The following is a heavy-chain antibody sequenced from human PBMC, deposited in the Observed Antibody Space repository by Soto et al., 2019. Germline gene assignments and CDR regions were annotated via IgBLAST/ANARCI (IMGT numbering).Heavy chain of an antibody. CDR3: ARDSAGFSLFDY. CDR1: GYTFTSYG. V-gene: IGHV1-18*04. J-gene: IGHJ4*02. D-gene: IGHD3-9*01. CDR2: ISAYNGNT. Sequence: ASVKVSFKASGYTFTSYGISWVRQAPGQGLEWMGWISAYNGNTNYAQKLQGRVTMTTDTSTSTAYMELRSLRSDDTAVYYCARDSAGFSLFDYWGQGTLVTVSS.